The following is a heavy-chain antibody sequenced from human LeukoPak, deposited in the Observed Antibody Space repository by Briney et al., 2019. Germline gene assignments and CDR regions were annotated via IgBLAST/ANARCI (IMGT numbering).Heavy chain of an antibody. CDR1: GYTFTSYD. V-gene: IGHV1-8*01. CDR3: ARGRYWDRITNFGGTTFDY. J-gene: IGHJ4*02. D-gene: IGHD3-3*01. CDR2: MNPNSGNT. Sequence: ASVKVSCKASGYTFTSYDINWVRQATGQGLEWMGWMNPNSGNTGYAQKFQGRVTMTRNTSISTAYMELSSLRSEDTAVYYCARGRYWDRITNFGGTTFDYWGQGTLVTVSS.